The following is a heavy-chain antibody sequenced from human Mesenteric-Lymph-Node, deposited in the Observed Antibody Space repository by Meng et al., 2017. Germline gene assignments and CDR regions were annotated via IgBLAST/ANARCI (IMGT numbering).Heavy chain of an antibody. CDR3: ARKRSAYYGSGSYYHIGGMDV. CDR2: ISYDGSNK. J-gene: IGHJ6*02. Sequence: GESLKISCAASGFTFSSYAMSWVRQAPGKGLEWVAVISYDGSNKYYADSVKGRFTISRDNSKNTLYLQMNSLRAEDTAVYYCARKRSAYYGSGSYYHIGGMDVWGQGTTVTVSS. CDR1: GFTFSSYA. D-gene: IGHD3-10*01. V-gene: IGHV3-30*04.